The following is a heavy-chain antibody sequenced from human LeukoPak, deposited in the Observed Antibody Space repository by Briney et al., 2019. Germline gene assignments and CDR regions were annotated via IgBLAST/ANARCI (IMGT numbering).Heavy chain of an antibody. Sequence: PSETLSLTCTVSGGSISSYYWSSYNWSWIRQPPGKGLEWIGYIYYSVTTNYNPSLKSRVTISVDTSKNQFSLKLSSVTAADTAVYYCARGNGGYGGYYYYYMDVWGKGTTVTVSS. CDR3: ARGNGGYGGYYYYYMDV. CDR1: GGSISSYYWSSYN. V-gene: IGHV4-61*01. D-gene: IGHD5-12*01. CDR2: IYYSVTT. J-gene: IGHJ6*03.